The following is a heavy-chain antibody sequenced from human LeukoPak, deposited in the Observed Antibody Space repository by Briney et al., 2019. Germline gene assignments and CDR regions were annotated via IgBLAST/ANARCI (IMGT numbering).Heavy chain of an antibody. CDR3: ARDKVRSTGFDY. Sequence: TVKVSSKASGFGSSFSSSAVQCVRQARGQGLGWIGWIAVGIGNTNYAQKFQERVTITRDMSTNTAYMELSSLRYEDTAVYYCARDKVRSTGFDYWGQGTLVTVSS. J-gene: IGHJ4*02. CDR2: IAVGIGNT. CDR1: GFGSSFSSSA. V-gene: IGHV1-58*01. D-gene: IGHD2-2*01.